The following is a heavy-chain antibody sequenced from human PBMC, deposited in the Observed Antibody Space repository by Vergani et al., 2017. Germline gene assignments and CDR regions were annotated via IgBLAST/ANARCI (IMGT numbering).Heavy chain of an antibody. J-gene: IGHJ6*02. Sequence: EVQLVESGGGLVKPGGSLRLSCAASGFTFSSYSMNWVRQAPGKGLEWVSSISSSSSYIYYADSVKGRFTISRDNAKNSLYLQMNSLRAEDTAVYYCARELLGDGSSWYYYYGMDVWGQGTTVTVSS. D-gene: IGHD6-13*01. CDR3: ARELLGDGSSWYYYYGMDV. CDR2: ISSSSSYI. V-gene: IGHV3-21*01. CDR1: GFTFSSYS.